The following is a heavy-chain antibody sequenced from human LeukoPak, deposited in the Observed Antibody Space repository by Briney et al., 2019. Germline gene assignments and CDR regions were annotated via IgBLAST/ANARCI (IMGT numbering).Heavy chain of an antibody. CDR3: ARAGLFGELS. V-gene: IGHV4-61*02. Sequence: SETLSLTCTVSGVSITSGTYYWTWIRQPAGKGLGWIGRIYSTGRVNYNPSLKSRVTMSVDTSKNQFSLKLSSVTAADTAVYYCARAGLFGELSLGQGTLVTVSS. CDR1: GVSITSGTYY. D-gene: IGHD3-10*01. CDR2: IYSTGRV. J-gene: IGHJ5*02.